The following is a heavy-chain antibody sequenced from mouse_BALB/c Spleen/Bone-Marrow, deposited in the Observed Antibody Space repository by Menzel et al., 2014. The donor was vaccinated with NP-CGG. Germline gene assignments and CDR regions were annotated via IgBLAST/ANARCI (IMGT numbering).Heavy chain of an antibody. Sequence: VKLMESGAGLVKPGTSVKLSCKSSGYTFTSYWMHWVKQRPGQGLEWIGEINPSNGRADYNEKFRSKATLTVDRSSSTAYMKLRGLKSEDSGVYSCAGAGGSEGFAYWGQGTLVTVSA. CDR2: INPSNGRA. CDR3: AGAGGSEGFAY. J-gene: IGHJ3*01. D-gene: IGHD2-2*01. V-gene: IGHV1S81*02. CDR1: GYTFTSYW.